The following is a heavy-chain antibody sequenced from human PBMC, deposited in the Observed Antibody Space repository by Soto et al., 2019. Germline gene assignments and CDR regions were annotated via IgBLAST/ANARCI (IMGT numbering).Heavy chain of an antibody. CDR1: GYTFSSYY. J-gene: IGHJ4*02. CDR3: AIVVVTTTPGFDY. V-gene: IGHV1-18*01. Sequence: GASVKVSCKTSGYTFSSYYISWVRQAPGQGLEWMGYTNPYNGNTNYAQKLQGRVTMTTDTSTSTAYMDLRSLRSDDTAVYYCAIVVVTTTPGFDYWGQGTLVTVSS. D-gene: IGHD2-21*02. CDR2: TNPYNGNT.